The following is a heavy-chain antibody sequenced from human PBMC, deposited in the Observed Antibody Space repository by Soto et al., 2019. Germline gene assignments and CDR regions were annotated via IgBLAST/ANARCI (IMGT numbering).Heavy chain of an antibody. V-gene: IGHV1-69*13. D-gene: IGHD3-10*01. CDR1: GGTFSSYA. CDR2: IIPIFGTA. CDR3: ARDRRNYYGSGSYWYYYYGMDV. J-gene: IGHJ6*02. Sequence: GASVKVSCKASGGTFSSYAIRWVRQAPGQGLEWMGGIIPIFGTANYAQKFQGRVTITADESTSTAYMELSSLRSEDTAVYYCARDRRNYYGSGSYWYYYYGMDVWGQGTTVTVSS.